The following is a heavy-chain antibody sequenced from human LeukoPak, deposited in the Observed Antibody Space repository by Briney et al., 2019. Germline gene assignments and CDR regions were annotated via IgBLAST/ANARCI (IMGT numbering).Heavy chain of an antibody. J-gene: IGHJ4*02. Sequence: GGSLRLSCAASGLTFSDYYIDWVRQAPGKGLEWVGRTRDKANSYTTEYAASVKGRFTISRDDSKNSLYLQTNSLKTEDTAVYYCARVRGSTYFDYWGQGTLVTVSS. CDR2: TRDKANSYTT. V-gene: IGHV3-72*01. CDR1: GLTFSDYY. D-gene: IGHD2-15*01. CDR3: ARVRGSTYFDY.